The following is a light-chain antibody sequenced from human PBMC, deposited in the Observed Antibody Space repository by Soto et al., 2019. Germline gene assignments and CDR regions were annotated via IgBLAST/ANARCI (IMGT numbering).Light chain of an antibody. CDR3: QAWDSSTLV. Sequence: SYELTQPPSVSVSPGQTASITCSGDKLGDKYACWYQQKPGQSPVLVIYQDTKRPSGIPERFSGSNSGNTATLTISGTQAVDEADYYCQAWDSSTLVFGGGTQLTGL. V-gene: IGLV3-1*01. J-gene: IGLJ2*01. CDR1: KLGDKY. CDR2: QDT.